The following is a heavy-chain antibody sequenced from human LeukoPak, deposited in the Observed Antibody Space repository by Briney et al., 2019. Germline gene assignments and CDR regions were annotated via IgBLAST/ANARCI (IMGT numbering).Heavy chain of an antibody. V-gene: IGHV4-31*03. CDR3: ALADYCDSSGYYYHRY. Sequence: ASETLSLTCTVSGGSISIGGYYWSWIRQHPGKGLEWIGYIYYSGSTYYNPSLKSRVTISVDTSKNQFSLKLSSVTAADTAVCYCALADYCDSSGYYYHRYWGQGTLVTVSS. D-gene: IGHD3-22*01. CDR2: IYYSGST. J-gene: IGHJ4*02. CDR1: GGSISIGGYY.